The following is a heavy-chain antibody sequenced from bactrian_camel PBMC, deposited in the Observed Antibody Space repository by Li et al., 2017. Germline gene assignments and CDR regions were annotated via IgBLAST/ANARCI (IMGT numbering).Heavy chain of an antibody. D-gene: IGHD2*01. CDR1: VSTDRRNY. CDR2: INTGGMT. Sequence: HVQLVESGGGSVQARGALRLSCAVSVSTDRRNYLAWFRQSPGKEREAVAAINTGGMTYYPSSVQRRFTISQDSTSNTVYLQMTMLTPGDTAMYYCASDNQWWCALSPERYKLWGQGTQVTVS. V-gene: IGHV3S55*01. CDR3: ASDNQWWCALSPERYKL. J-gene: IGHJ4*01.